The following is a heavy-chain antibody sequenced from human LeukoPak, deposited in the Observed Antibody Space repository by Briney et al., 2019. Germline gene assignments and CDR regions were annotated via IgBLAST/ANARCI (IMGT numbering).Heavy chain of an antibody. J-gene: IGHJ5*02. V-gene: IGHV4-31*03. CDR3: AREMVRGVIFT. D-gene: IGHD3-10*01. CDR2: IYYSGST. Sequence: SQTLSLTCTVSGGSISSGGYYWSWIRQHAGKGLEWIGYIYYSGSTYYNPSLKSRVTISVDTSKNQFSLKLSSVTTADTAVYYCAREMVRGVIFTWGQGTLVTVSS. CDR1: GGSISSGGYY.